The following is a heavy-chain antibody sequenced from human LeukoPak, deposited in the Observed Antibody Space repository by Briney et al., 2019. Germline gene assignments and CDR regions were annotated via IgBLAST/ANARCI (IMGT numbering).Heavy chain of an antibody. CDR2: ISGSGGST. CDR1: GFTFSSYA. J-gene: IGHJ3*02. D-gene: IGHD3-9*01. V-gene: IGHV3-23*01. Sequence: PGGSLRLSCAASGFTFSSYAMSWVRQAPGKGLEWVSAISGSGGSTYYADSVKGRFTISRDNSKNTLYLQMNSLRAEDTAVYYCAKVFDPQVGTARHRAFDIWGQGTMVTVSS. CDR3: AKVFDPQVGTARHRAFDI.